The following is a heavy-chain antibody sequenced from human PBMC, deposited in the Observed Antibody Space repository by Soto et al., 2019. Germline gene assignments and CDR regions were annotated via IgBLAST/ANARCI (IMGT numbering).Heavy chain of an antibody. Sequence: SATLSLTCSVSGGSVSNKTYYWSWIRQPPGKRLEWTGYVYYSGTTNYNPSLKSRVTISIDMSKNQFSLRLSSVTAADTALYYCARTTAVPNTLRSRYFFDFWGQGTRVTGSS. D-gene: IGHD3-9*01. CDR2: VYYSGTT. CDR3: ARTTAVPNTLRSRYFFDF. CDR1: GGSVSNKTYY. V-gene: IGHV4-61*01. J-gene: IGHJ4*02.